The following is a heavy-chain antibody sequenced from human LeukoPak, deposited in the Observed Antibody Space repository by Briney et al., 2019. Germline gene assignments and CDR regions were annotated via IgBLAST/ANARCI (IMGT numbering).Heavy chain of an antibody. J-gene: IGHJ4*02. CDR2: IYYSGST. CDR3: ARASGLFDY. Sequence: PSETLSLTCTVSGDSISNYYWSWIRQPPGKGLEWIGYIYYSGSTNYNPSLKSRVTISVDTSKNQFSLKLSSVTAADTAVYYCARASGLFDYWGQGTLVTVSS. CDR1: GDSISNYY. V-gene: IGHV4-59*01. D-gene: IGHD3-16*01.